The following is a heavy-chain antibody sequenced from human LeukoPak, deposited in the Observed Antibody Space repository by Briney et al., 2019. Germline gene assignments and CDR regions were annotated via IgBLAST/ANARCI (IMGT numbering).Heavy chain of an antibody. CDR1: GFTFSDYY. CDR3: ARHLSGVTGYTYGRGIDY. J-gene: IGHJ4*02. V-gene: IGHV3-11*04. Sequence: GGSLRLSCAASGFTFSDYYMSWIRQAPGKGLEWVSYISSSGSTIYYADSVKGRFTISRDNAKNSLYLQMNSLRAEDTAVYYRARHLSGVTGYTYGRGIDYWGQGTLVTVSS. CDR2: ISSSGSTI. D-gene: IGHD5-18*01.